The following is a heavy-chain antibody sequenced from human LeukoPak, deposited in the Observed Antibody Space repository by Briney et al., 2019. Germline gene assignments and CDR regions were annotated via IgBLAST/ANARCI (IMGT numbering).Heavy chain of an antibody. Sequence: PGGSLRLSCAASGFTFSDYYMSWIRQAPGKVLEWVSYISSSGSTIYYADSVKGRFTISRDNAKNSLYLQMNSLRAEDTAVYYCHRGGSGSYYPPLRDYWGQGTLVTVSS. J-gene: IGHJ4*02. D-gene: IGHD3-10*01. CDR1: GFTFSDYY. V-gene: IGHV3-11*04. CDR2: ISSSGSTI. CDR3: HRGGSGSYYPPLRDY.